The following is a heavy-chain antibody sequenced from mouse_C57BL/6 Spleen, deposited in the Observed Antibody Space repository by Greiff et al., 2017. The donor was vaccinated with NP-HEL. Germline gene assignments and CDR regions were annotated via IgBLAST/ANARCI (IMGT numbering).Heavy chain of an antibody. V-gene: IGHV1-15*01. D-gene: IGHD2-10*01. CDR2: IDPETGGT. CDR3: PYRGLYAMDY. CDR1: GYTFTDYE. Sequence: QVQLKESGAELVRPGASVTLSCKASGYTFTDYEMHWVKQTPVHGLEWIGAIDPETGGTAYNQKFKGKAILTADKSSSTAYMELRSLTSEDSAVYYCPYRGLYAMDYWGQGTSVTVSS. J-gene: IGHJ4*01.